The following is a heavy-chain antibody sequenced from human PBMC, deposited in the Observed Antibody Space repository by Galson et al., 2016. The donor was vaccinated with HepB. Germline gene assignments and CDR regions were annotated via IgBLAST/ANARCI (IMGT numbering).Heavy chain of an antibody. CDR3: ANVFGFAVARSCLEY. V-gene: IGHV1-3*01. D-gene: IGHD6-19*01. J-gene: IGHJ4*02. Sequence: SVKVSCKASGYMFTSYAIHWVRQAPGQRLEWMGWIYAGHGNTNYSQKLQGRVSITRDTSANTAFMELTSLRSEDTAVYYCANVFGFAVARSCLEYWGQGTLVTVSS. CDR1: GYMFTSYA. CDR2: IYAGHGNT.